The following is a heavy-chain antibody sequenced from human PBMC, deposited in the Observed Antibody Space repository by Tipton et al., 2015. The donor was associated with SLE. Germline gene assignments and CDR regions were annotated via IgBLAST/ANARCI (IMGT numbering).Heavy chain of an antibody. D-gene: IGHD6-19*01. Sequence: TLSLTCTVSGGSISSKSYYWGWIRQSPGKGLEYIGSVYFSGSTSYSPSLKSRVTISVDTSKNQFSLKLTSVTAADTAVYYCARPSSGWSGLTYWGQGTLVTVSS. V-gene: IGHV4-39*01. CDR2: VYFSGST. CDR1: GGSISSKSYY. J-gene: IGHJ4*02. CDR3: ARPSSGWSGLTY.